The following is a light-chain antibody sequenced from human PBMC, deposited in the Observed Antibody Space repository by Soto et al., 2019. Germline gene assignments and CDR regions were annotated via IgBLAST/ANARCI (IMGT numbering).Light chain of an antibody. CDR3: QQYGNSPWT. Sequence: EIVLTQSPGTLSLSPGKRSTLSCRARQSVSSSYLAWYQQKPGQAPRLLIYGASSRATGIPDRFSGSGSGTDFTLTISRLEPEDFAVYYCQQYGNSPWTFGQGTKVEIK. V-gene: IGKV3-20*01. CDR2: GAS. CDR1: QSVSSSY. J-gene: IGKJ1*01.